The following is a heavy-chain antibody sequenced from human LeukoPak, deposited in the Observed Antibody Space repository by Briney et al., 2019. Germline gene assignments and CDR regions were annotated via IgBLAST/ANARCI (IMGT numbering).Heavy chain of an antibody. Sequence: SETLSLTCTVSGGSISSSNYYWDWIRQPPGKGLEWIGNIYYSGSTYYNPSLKSRVTISVDTSKNQFSLKLSSVTAADTAVYYCAGRSTVVGMGWFDPWGQGTLVIVSS. D-gene: IGHD2-21*01. J-gene: IGHJ5*02. CDR2: IYYSGST. CDR3: AGRSTVVGMGWFDP. V-gene: IGHV4-39*01. CDR1: GGSISSSNYY.